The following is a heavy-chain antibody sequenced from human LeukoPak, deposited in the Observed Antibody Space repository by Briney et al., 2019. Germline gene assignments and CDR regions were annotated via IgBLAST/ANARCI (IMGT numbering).Heavy chain of an antibody. CDR3: ARERGSRYFVWLSANYGMDV. Sequence: GGPLRLSCAASGFIFSSYSMNWVRQAPGKGLECVSSISSSSSYIYYADSVKGRLTISRDNAKNSLYLQMNSLRAEDTAVYYCARERGSRYFVWLSANYGMDVWGQGTTVTVSS. V-gene: IGHV3-21*01. CDR1: GFIFSSYS. CDR2: ISSSSSYI. J-gene: IGHJ6*02. D-gene: IGHD3-9*01.